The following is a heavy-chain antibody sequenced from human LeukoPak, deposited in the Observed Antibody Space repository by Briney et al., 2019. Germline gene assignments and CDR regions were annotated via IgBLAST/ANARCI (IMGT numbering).Heavy chain of an antibody. CDR3: VLGSPFDY. J-gene: IGHJ4*02. CDR2: ISSRSRSI. Sequence: GGSLRLSCAASGFTFSSYSMNWVRQAPGQGLEWVSYISSRSRSIYYADSVKGRFTTSRDNANNSLSLQMNSLRDEDTAVYYCVLGSPFDYWGQGTLVTVSS. D-gene: IGHD3-10*01. CDR1: GFTFSSYS. V-gene: IGHV3-48*02.